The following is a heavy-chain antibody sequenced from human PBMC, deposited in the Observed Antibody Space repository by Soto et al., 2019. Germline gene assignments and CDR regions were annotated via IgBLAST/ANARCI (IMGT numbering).Heavy chain of an antibody. CDR3: AKSVMATITDY. Sequence: EVQLLESGGGLVQPGGSLKLSCAACGFTFSSYAMSWIRQAPGKGLEWVSAISGSGGSTYYADSVKGRFTISRDNSKNTLYLQMNSLRAEDTAVYYCAKSVMATITDYWGQGTLVTVSS. D-gene: IGHD5-12*01. CDR2: ISGSGGST. V-gene: IGHV3-23*01. CDR1: GFTFSSYA. J-gene: IGHJ4*02.